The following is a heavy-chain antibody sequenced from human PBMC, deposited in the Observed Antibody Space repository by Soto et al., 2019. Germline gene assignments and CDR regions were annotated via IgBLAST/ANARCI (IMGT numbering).Heavy chain of an antibody. Sequence: PGESLKISCKGSGYSFTSYWISWVRQMPGKGLEWMGRIDPSDSYTNYSPSFQGHVTISADKSISTAYLQWSSLEASDTAMYYCARRPSYSSSWHNWFDPWGQGTLVTVSS. CDR3: ARRPSYSSSWHNWFDP. CDR2: IDPSDSYT. V-gene: IGHV5-10-1*01. CDR1: GYSFTSYW. J-gene: IGHJ5*02. D-gene: IGHD6-13*01.